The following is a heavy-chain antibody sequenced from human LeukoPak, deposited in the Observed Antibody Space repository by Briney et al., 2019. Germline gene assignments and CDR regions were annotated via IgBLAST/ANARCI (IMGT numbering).Heavy chain of an antibody. D-gene: IGHD6-13*01. CDR1: GFTSSDYW. V-gene: IGHV3-7*01. J-gene: IGHJ4*02. Sequence: GGSLRLSCAASGFTSSDYWMHWVRQAPGKGLEWVANIKQDGSEKNYVASVKGRFTISRDNAKNSLYLQMNSLRAEDAALYYCARGRWAPFDCWGQGTLVTVSS. CDR3: ARGRWAPFDC. CDR2: IKQDGSEK.